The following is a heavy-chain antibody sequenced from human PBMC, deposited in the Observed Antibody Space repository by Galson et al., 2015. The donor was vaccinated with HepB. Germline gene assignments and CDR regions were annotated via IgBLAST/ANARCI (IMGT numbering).Heavy chain of an antibody. J-gene: IGHJ4*02. CDR2: INPSDAST. Sequence: SVKVSCKASGYTFTSYYIHWVRQAPGQGLEWMGLINPSDASTNYAQEFQGRVTMTRDTSTSTVYMELSSLRSEDTALYYCARGGGYSTNWYGYWGQGTLVTVSS. CDR1: GYTFTSYY. V-gene: IGHV1-46*01. D-gene: IGHD6-13*01. CDR3: ARGGGYSTNWYGY.